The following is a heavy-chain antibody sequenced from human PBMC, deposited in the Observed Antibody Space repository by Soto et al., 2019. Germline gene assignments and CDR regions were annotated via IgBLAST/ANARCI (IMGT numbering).Heavy chain of an antibody. CDR1: GYTFTSYA. V-gene: IGHV1-3*01. CDR2: INAGNGNT. CDR3: ASERDGYNSLGEYFQH. D-gene: IGHD5-12*01. J-gene: IGHJ1*01. Sequence: QVPLVQSGAEVKKPGASVKVSCKASGYTFTSYAMHWVRQAPGQRLEWMGWINAGNGNTKYSQKFQGRVTITRDTSASTAYMELSSLRSEDTAVYYCASERDGYNSLGEYFQHWGQGTLVTVSS.